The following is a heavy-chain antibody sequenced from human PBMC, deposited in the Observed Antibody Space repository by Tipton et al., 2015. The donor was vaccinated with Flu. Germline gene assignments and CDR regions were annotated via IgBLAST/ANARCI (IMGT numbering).Heavy chain of an antibody. CDR3: AKAYCGGDCYSLAFDY. V-gene: IGHV3-9*01. CDR2: ISWNSGSI. CDR1: GFTFDDYA. J-gene: IGHJ4*02. Sequence: SLRLSCAASGFTFDDYAMHWVRQAPGKGLEWVSGISWNSGSIGYADSVKGRFTISRDNAKNSLYLQMNSLRAGDTALYYCAKAYCGGDCYSLAFDYWGQGTLVTVSS. D-gene: IGHD2-21*01.